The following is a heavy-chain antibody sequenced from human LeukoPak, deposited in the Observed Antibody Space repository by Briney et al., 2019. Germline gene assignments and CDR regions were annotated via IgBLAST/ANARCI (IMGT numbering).Heavy chain of an antibody. J-gene: IGHJ5*02. V-gene: IGHV4-59*01. D-gene: IGHD6-25*01. CDR3: ARGSGIAARRGNWFDP. Sequence: SETLSLTCTVSGGSTSSYYWSWIRQPPGKGLEWIGYIYYSGSTNYNPSIKSRVTISVDTSKNQFSLKLSSVTAADTAVYYCARGSGIAARRGNWFDPWGQGTLVTVSS. CDR1: GGSTSSYY. CDR2: IYYSGST.